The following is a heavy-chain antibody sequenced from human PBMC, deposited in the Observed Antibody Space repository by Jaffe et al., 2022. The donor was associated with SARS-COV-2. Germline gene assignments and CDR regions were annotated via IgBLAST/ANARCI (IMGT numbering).Heavy chain of an antibody. CDR2: ISAYSGNT. D-gene: IGHD6-6*01. V-gene: IGHV1-18*01. CDR3: VRAGAARPAWLADY. CDR1: GYTFTKYG. J-gene: IGHJ4*02. Sequence: QVHLVQSGAEVKKPGASVKVSCKTSGYTFTKYGITWVRQAPGQGLEWMGWISAYSGNTNYAQKLQGRVTLTTDTSTSTAYMELRSLRSDDTAIYFCVRAGAARPAWLADYWGQGTLVTVSS.